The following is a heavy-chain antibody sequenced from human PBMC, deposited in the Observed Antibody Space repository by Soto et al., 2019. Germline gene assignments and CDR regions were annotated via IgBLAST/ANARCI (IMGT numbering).Heavy chain of an antibody. CDR3: ARHPGYYDILTGYTTYYFDY. V-gene: IGHV4-59*08. D-gene: IGHD3-9*01. CDR1: GGSISSYY. Sequence: SETLSLTCTVSGGSISSYYWSWIRQPPGKGLEWIGYIYYRGNTNYNPSLKSRVTISLDTPKNQFSLKLSSVTAADTAVYYCARHPGYYDILTGYTTYYFDYWGQGILVTVSS. CDR2: IYYRGNT. J-gene: IGHJ4*02.